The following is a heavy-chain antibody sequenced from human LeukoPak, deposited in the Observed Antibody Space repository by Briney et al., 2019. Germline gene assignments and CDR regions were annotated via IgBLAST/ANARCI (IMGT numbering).Heavy chain of an antibody. V-gene: IGHV1-69*13. CDR3: ARGEVWRAFDI. J-gene: IGHJ3*02. CDR2: IIPIFGTA. Sequence: GASVKVSCKASGGTFSSYAISWVRQAPGQGLEWMGGIIPIFGTANYAQKFQGRVTITADESTGTAYMELSSLRSEDTAVYYCARGEVWRAFDIWGQGTMVTVSS. CDR1: GGTFSSYA. D-gene: IGHD2-8*01.